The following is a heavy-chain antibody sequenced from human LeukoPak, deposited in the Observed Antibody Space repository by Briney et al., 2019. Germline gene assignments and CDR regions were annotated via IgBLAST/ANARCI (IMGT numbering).Heavy chain of an antibody. CDR3: ARDAPVVRGVIIVFDY. J-gene: IGHJ4*02. D-gene: IGHD3-10*01. CDR1: GYTFTSYD. Sequence: GASVKVSCKASGYTFTSYDINWVRQATGQGLEWMGWMNPNSGNTGYAQKFQGRVTMTRNTSISTAYMELSSLRSEDTAVYYCARDAPVVRGVIIVFDYWGQGTLVTVSS. CDR2: MNPNSGNT. V-gene: IGHV1-8*01.